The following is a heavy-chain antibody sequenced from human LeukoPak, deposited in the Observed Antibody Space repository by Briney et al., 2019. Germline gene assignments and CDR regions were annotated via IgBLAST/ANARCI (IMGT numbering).Heavy chain of an antibody. J-gene: IGHJ1*01. D-gene: IGHD1-26*01. CDR2: ISSSSSLM. CDR1: GFTFNSYS. V-gene: IGHV3-21*04. Sequence: PGGSLRLSCVASGFTFNSYSMYWVRQAPGKGLEWVSSISSSSSLMFYADSVKGRFSISRDHANNSLYLQMNSLRAEDTAVYYCVRDSGSSYGYYFLHWGQGTLVTASS. CDR3: VRDSGSSYGYYFLH.